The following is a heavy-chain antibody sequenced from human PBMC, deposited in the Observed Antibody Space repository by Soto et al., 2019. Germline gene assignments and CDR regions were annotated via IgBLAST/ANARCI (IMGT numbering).Heavy chain of an antibody. CDR1: GFTCSSYA. CDR2: ISGSGGST. V-gene: IGHV3-23*01. CDR3: AKRGSGSYFDY. Sequence: GGSLRLSCAASGFTCSSYAMNWVRQAPGKGLEWVSVISGSGGSTYYADSVKGRFTISRDNSKNTLYLQMNSLRAEDTAVYYCAKRGSGSYFDYWGQGTLVTVSS. J-gene: IGHJ4*02. D-gene: IGHD1-26*01.